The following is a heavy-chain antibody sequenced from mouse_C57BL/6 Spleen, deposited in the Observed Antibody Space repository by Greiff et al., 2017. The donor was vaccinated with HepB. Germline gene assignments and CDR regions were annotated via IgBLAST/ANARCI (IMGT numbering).Heavy chain of an antibody. V-gene: IGHV1-26*01. Sequence: VQLQQSGPELVKPGASVKISCKASGYTFTDYYMNWVKQSHGKSLEWIGDINPNNGGTSYNQKFKGKATLTVDKSSSTAYMELRSLTSEDSAVYYCARWDYGEDYWGQGTTLTVSS. CDR3: ARWDYGEDY. J-gene: IGHJ2*01. CDR1: GYTFTDYY. CDR2: INPNNGGT. D-gene: IGHD1-2*01.